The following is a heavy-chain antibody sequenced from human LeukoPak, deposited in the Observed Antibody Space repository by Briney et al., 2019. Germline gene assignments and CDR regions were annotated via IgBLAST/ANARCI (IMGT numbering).Heavy chain of an antibody. CDR1: GGSFSGYY. CDR3: ARLDYGDYERIDAFDI. J-gene: IGHJ3*02. CDR2: INHSGST. Sequence: SETLSLTCAVYGGSFSGYYWSWIRQPPGKGLEWLGEINHSGSTNYNPSLKSRVTISVDTSKNQFSLKLSSVTAADTAVYYCARLDYGDYERIDAFDIWGQGTMVTVSS. V-gene: IGHV4-34*01. D-gene: IGHD4-17*01.